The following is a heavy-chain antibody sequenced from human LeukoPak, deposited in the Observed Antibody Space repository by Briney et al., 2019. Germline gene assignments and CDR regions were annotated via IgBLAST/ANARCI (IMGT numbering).Heavy chain of an antibody. V-gene: IGHV7-4-1*02. D-gene: IGHD5-12*01. CDR2: INTNTGNP. CDR1: GYSFTNYA. CDR3: ARGTVDRGYSGFNWFDP. Sequence: ASVKVSCKASGYSFTNYAMNWVRQAPGQGLEWMGWINTNTGNPTYAQGFTGRFVFSLDTSVSTAYLQISSLKAEDTAVYYCARGTVDRGYSGFNWFDPWGQGTLVTVSS. J-gene: IGHJ5*02.